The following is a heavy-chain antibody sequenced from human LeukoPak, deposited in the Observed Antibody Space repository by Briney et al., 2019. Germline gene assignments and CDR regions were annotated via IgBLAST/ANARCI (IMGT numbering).Heavy chain of an antibody. CDR3: ARAYDFWSGYYQGDYFDY. D-gene: IGHD3-3*01. CDR1: GYTFTGYY. V-gene: IGHV1-2*02. Sequence: GASVKVSCKASGYTFTGYYMHWVRQAPGQGLEWMGWINPNSGGTNYAQKFQGRVTMTRDTSISTAYMELSRLRSDDTAVYYCARAYDFWSGYYQGDYFDYWGQGTLVTVSS. CDR2: INPNSGGT. J-gene: IGHJ4*02.